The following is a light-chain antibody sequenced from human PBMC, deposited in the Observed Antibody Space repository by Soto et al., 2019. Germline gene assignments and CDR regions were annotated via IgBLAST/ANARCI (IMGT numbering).Light chain of an antibody. V-gene: IGLV1-47*01. Sequence: QSVLTQPPSASGTPGQRDTISCSGSSSNIGSNYVFWYQQLPGTAPKVLMYRNSQRPSGVPDRFSGSKSGTSASLAISGLRSEDEADYYCASWDDSLSGFVVFGGGTKLTVL. CDR3: ASWDDSLSGFVV. CDR2: RNS. J-gene: IGLJ2*01. CDR1: SSNIGSNY.